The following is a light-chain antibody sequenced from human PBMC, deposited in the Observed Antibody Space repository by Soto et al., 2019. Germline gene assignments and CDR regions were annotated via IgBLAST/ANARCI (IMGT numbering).Light chain of an antibody. Sequence: QSVLTQPASVSGSPGQSITISCTGTNSDVGHYNYVSWYQHHPGEAPKLIIYEVTNRPSGVSDRFSGSRSGNTASLTISRLLAEDEAHYYCSSYTSANIGVFGGGTKLTVL. J-gene: IGLJ3*02. V-gene: IGLV2-14*01. CDR2: EVT. CDR3: SSYTSANIGV. CDR1: NSDVGHYNY.